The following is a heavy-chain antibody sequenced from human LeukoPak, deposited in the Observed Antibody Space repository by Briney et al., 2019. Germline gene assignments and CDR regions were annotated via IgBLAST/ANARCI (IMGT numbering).Heavy chain of an antibody. V-gene: IGHV3-21*01. Sequence: GGSLRLSCAASGFTFSSYYMNWVRQAPGKGLEWVSSISSSSSYIYYADSMKGRFTISRDNAKNSLYLQMNSLRAEDTAVYYYARPRARQVWSENDYWGQGTLVTVSS. J-gene: IGHJ4*02. CDR2: ISSSSSYI. CDR1: GFTFSSYY. D-gene: IGHD5-18*01. CDR3: ARPRARQVWSENDY.